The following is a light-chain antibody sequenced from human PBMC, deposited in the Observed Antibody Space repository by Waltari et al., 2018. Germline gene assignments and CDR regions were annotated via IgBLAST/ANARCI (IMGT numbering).Light chain of an antibody. CDR1: QSIGRY. V-gene: IGKV3-20*01. J-gene: IGKJ1*01. Sequence: EVVLTQSPGTLSLSPGETATLSCRASQSIGRYLVWYHQKSGQAPRLLIYGASTRATGIPDRFSGSGSGTDFSLTISRLEAEDFAVYYCQNHERLPATFGQGTKVEIK. CDR2: GAS. CDR3: QNHERLPAT.